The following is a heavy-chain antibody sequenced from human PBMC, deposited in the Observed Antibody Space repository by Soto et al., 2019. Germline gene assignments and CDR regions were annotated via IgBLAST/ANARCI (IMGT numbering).Heavy chain of an antibody. J-gene: IGHJ6*02. CDR2: INHSGST. D-gene: IGHD3-16*02. Sequence: PSETLSLTCAVYGGSFSGYYWSWIRQPPGKGLEWIGEINHSGSTNYNPSLKSRVTISVDTSKNQFSLKLSSVTAADTAVYYCARGSGNDYVWGSYRYTSRGMDVWGQGTTVTVSS. CDR3: ARGSGNDYVWGSYRYTSRGMDV. V-gene: IGHV4-34*01. CDR1: GGSFSGYY.